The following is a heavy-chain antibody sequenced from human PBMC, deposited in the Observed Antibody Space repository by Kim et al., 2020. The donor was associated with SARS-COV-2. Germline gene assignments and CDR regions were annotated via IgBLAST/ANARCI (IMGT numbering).Heavy chain of an antibody. CDR1: GFTFSSYA. CDR3: AKVRERRYYYYGMDV. Sequence: GGSLRLSCAASGFTFSSYAMSWVRQAPGKGLEWVSAISGSGGSTYYADSVKGRFTISRDNSKNTLYLQMNSLRAEDTAVYYCAKVRERRYYYYGMDVWGQGTTVTVSS. J-gene: IGHJ6*02. V-gene: IGHV3-23*01. D-gene: IGHD1-1*01. CDR2: ISGSGGST.